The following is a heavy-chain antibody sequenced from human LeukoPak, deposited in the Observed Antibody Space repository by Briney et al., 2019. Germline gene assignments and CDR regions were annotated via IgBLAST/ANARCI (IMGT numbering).Heavy chain of an antibody. CDR2: IYYSGST. D-gene: IGHD3-9*01. CDR1: GFTVSSNY. CDR3: ARHQLRYFDWSFDP. V-gene: IGHV4-59*08. J-gene: IGHJ5*02. Sequence: GSLRLSCAASGFTVSSNYMSWVRQAPGKGLEWIGSIYYSGSTYYNPSLKSRVTISVDTSKNQFSLKLTSVTAADTAVYYCARHQLRYFDWSFDPWGQGTLVTVSS.